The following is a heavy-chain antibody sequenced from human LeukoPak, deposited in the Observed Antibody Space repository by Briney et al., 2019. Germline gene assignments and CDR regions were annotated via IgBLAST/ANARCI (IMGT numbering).Heavy chain of an antibody. CDR3: ARGAGLDAFDI. CDR1: GFTSTSYG. CDR2: IWYDVSNK. V-gene: IGHV3-33*01. J-gene: IGHJ3*02. Sequence: GGTPRLSRALSGFTSTSYGMHWVREAPGQGLEWGAVIWYDVSNKYYAHSVKGRFTISRDNSKNTLYLQMNSLRAEDTAVYYCARGAGLDAFDIWGQGTMVTVSS.